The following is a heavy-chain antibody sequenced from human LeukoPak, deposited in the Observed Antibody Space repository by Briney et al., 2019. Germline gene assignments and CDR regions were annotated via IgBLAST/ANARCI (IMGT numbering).Heavy chain of an antibody. D-gene: IGHD5-18*01. CDR3: AKDGGYSYGYFSGCVGFDY. J-gene: IGHJ4*02. V-gene: IGHV3-23*01. CDR1: GFTFSSYA. CDR2: ISGSGGST. Sequence: GGSLRLSCAASGFTFSSYAMSWVRQAPGEGLEWVSAISGSGGSTYYADSVKSRFTISRDNSKNTLYLQMNSLRAEDTAVYYCAKDGGYSYGYFSGCVGFDYWGQGTLVTVSS.